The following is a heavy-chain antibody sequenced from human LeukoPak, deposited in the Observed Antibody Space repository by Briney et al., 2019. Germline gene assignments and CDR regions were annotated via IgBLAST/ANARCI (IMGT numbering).Heavy chain of an antibody. CDR2: IYYSGST. CDR3: ATIPQFAFDI. Sequence: PSETLSLTCTVSGGSISSSSYYWGWIRQPPGKGLEWIGSIYYSGSTYYNPSLKSRVTISVDTSINQFSLQLSSVTAADTAVYYCATIPQFAFDIWGQGTMVIVSA. V-gene: IGHV4-39*01. J-gene: IGHJ3*02. D-gene: IGHD5-24*01. CDR1: GGSISSSSYY.